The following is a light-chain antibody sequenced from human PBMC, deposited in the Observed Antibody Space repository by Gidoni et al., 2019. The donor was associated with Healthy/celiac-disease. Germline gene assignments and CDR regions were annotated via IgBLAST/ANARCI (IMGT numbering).Light chain of an antibody. CDR2: AAS. J-gene: IGKJ1*01. Sequence: DIQMTQSPSSLSASVGDRVTITCRASQSISSYLNWYQQKPGKATKLLIYAASSLQSGVPSRFSGSGSGKDITITISSLQPEDFATYYGQQSYSTWTFGQGTKVEIK. CDR3: QQSYSTWT. V-gene: IGKV1-39*01. CDR1: QSISSY.